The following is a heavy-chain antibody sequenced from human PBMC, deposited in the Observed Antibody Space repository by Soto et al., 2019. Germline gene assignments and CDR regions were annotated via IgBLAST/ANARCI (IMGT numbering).Heavy chain of an antibody. D-gene: IGHD3-10*01. CDR2: ISYDGSNK. CDR1: GFTFSSYG. V-gene: IGHV3-30*18. J-gene: IGHJ6*02. Sequence: GGSLRLSCGASGFTFSSYGIHWVRQAPGKGLEWVAVISYDGSNKYYADSVKGRFTISRDNSKNTLYLQMNSLRAEDTAVYYCANLDYYGSGSYSYYYYGMDVWGQGTTVTVSS. CDR3: ANLDYYGSGSYSYYYYGMDV.